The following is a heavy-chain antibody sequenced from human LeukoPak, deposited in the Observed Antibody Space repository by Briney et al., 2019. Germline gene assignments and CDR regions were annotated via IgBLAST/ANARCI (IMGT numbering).Heavy chain of an antibody. Sequence: SETLSPTCTVSGGSISYYYWTWIRQSPGKGLEWIGQIYYTGRTYYNPSLERRVTISLDTSRIQFSLIMTSVTAADTAMYYCARGGTYNDILSFDPWGQGTLVSASS. D-gene: IGHD3-9*01. V-gene: IGHV4-59*01. J-gene: IGHJ5*02. CDR1: GGSISYYY. CDR3: ARGGTYNDILSFDP. CDR2: IYYTGRT.